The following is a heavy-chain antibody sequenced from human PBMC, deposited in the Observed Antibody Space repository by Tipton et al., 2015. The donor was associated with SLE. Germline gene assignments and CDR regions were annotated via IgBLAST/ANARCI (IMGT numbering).Heavy chain of an antibody. J-gene: IGHJ4*02. D-gene: IGHD6-13*01. V-gene: IGHV1-8*01. CDR3: GRGAMYSSIWYLGHF. Sequence: QLVQSGAEVKKPGASVKASCKASGYTFTSYDINWVRQATGQGLEWMGWMNPNSGNTGYAQKFQGRVTMTRNTSISTAYMELSSRRAEDAAVYYGGRGAMYSSIWYLGHFWGRGPLLTVPS. CDR2: MNPNSGNT. CDR1: GYTFTSYD.